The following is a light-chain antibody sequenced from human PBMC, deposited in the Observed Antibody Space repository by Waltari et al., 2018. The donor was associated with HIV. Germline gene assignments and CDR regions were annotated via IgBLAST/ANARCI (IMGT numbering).Light chain of an antibody. V-gene: IGKV3-20*01. Sequence: EIVLTQSPGTLSLSPVERATLSCRASQSISGSYLAWYQQKRGQVPRLLIYGASSRATGIPDRFSGSGSGTDFTLTISRLEPEDFAVYYCHQYGSSPRTFGQGTKVEVK. J-gene: IGKJ1*01. CDR2: GAS. CDR1: QSISGSY. CDR3: HQYGSSPRT.